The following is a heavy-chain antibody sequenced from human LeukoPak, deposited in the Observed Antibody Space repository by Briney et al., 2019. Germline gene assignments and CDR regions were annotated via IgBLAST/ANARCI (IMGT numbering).Heavy chain of an antibody. CDR1: GFTLSNFA. CDR3: ARGFSNYFDS. J-gene: IGHJ4*02. Sequence: PGGSLRLSCAASGFTLSNFAMKCPREAPGGGLEWVSYISGSRSTIDNADSVEGRFTISRDNAKNSLYLQMSSLRAEDTAVYCCARGFSNYFDSWGQGTLVTVSS. V-gene: IGHV3-48*01. CDR2: ISGSRSTI.